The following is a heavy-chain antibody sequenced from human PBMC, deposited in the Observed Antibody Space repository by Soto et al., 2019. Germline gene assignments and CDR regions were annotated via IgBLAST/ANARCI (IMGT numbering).Heavy chain of an antibody. D-gene: IGHD6-13*01. CDR2: ISAYNGNT. Sequence: QVQLVQSGAEVKQPGASVKVSCKASGYTFTSYGISWVRQAPGQGLEWMGWISAYNGNTNYAQKLQGRVTMTTDTSTSTAYMELRSLRSDDTAVYYCAREISSSWYEGYGWFDPWGQGTLVTVSS. J-gene: IGHJ5*02. CDR3: AREISSSWYEGYGWFDP. V-gene: IGHV1-18*01. CDR1: GYTFTSYG.